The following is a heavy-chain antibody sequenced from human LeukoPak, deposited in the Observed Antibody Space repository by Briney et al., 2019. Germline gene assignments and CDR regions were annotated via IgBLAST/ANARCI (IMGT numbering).Heavy chain of an antibody. CDR3: AGGNFYDSRGHPYHFHY. CDR2: IYTSGST. CDR1: GGYISSYY. V-gene: IGHV4-4*07. D-gene: IGHD3-22*01. J-gene: IGHJ4*02. Sequence: PSETLSLTCTVSGGYISSYYWSSIRQPAGKGLEWIGRIYTSGSTNYNPSLKSRVTISVDKSKNQFSLKLSSVTAADTAVYYCAGGNFYDSRGHPYHFHYWGQGTLVTVPS.